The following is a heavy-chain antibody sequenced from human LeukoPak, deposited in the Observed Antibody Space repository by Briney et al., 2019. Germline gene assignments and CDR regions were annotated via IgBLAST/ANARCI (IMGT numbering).Heavy chain of an antibody. Sequence: PGRSLRLSCAASGFTFSSYGMHWVRQAPGQGLEWMGWINPNSGGTNYAQKFQGRVTMTRDTSISTAYMELSRLRSDDTAVYYCARWRQQLSRFDYWGQGTLVTVSS. CDR3: ARWRQQLSRFDY. CDR2: INPNSGGT. V-gene: IGHV1-2*02. J-gene: IGHJ4*02. D-gene: IGHD6-13*01. CDR1: GFTFSSYG.